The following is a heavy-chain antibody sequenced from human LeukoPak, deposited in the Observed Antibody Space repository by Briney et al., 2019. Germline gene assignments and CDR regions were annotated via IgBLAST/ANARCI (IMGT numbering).Heavy chain of an antibody. Sequence: PGGSLRLSCAASGFTVITNDMTWVRQAPGKGREWVSVLYSDGNTKYAGSVQGRFTISRDNSKNTLYLEMNSLSPDDTAVYYCARGVEPLAANTLAYWGQGTLVTVSS. CDR2: LYSDGNT. CDR3: ARGVEPLAANTLAY. CDR1: GFTVITND. V-gene: IGHV3-53*01. D-gene: IGHD1-14*01. J-gene: IGHJ4*01.